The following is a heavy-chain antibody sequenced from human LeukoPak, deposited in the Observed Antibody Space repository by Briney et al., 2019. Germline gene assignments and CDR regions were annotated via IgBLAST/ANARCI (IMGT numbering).Heavy chain of an antibody. D-gene: IGHD3-22*01. CDR2: IYYSGST. V-gene: IGHV4-30-4*01. CDR3: AREGYYYDSSGYNYWYFDL. CDR1: GGSISSGDYY. J-gene: IGHJ2*01. Sequence: PSQTLSLTCTVSGGSISSGDYYWSWIRQPPGKGLEWIGYIYYSGSTYYNPSLKSRVTISVDTSKNQFSLKLSSVTAADTAVYYCAREGYYYDSSGYNYWYFDLWGRGTLVTVSS.